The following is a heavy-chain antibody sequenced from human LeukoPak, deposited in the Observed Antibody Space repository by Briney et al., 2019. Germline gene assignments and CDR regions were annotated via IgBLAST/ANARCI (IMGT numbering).Heavy chain of an antibody. CDR3: AKDLIL. J-gene: IGHJ3*01. V-gene: IGHV3-30*02. CDR2: IQYDGSRK. CDR1: GFTFNTYN. Sequence: PGGSLRLSCAGSGFTFNTYNMNWVRQAPGKGLEWVSFIQYDGSRKNYVDSVKGRFTISRDNSKNTLYLQMFSLRPEDTAVYFCAKDLILWGQGTVVTVSS.